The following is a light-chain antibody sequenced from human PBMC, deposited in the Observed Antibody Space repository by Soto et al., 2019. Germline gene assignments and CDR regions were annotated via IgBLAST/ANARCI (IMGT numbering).Light chain of an antibody. V-gene: IGKV1-13*02. CDR3: QQFNSYPFT. CDR2: DAS. Sequence: AIQLTQSPSSLSASVGDRVTITCRASQGISSALAWYQQRPGKPPNLLIYDASTLESGVPSRFSGSGSGTDFTLTISSLQPEDFATYSCQQFNSYPFTFGPGTKVDIK. CDR1: QGISSA. J-gene: IGKJ3*01.